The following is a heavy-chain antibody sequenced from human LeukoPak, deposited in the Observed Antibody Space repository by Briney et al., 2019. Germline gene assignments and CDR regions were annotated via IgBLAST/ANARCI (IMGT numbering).Heavy chain of an antibody. CDR3: ARVSRYSGGWLTPGY. J-gene: IGHJ4*02. CDR1: GFTFSSYE. CDR2: ISSSGSTI. V-gene: IGHV3-48*03. D-gene: IGHD6-19*01. Sequence: GGSLRLSCAASGFTFSSYEMNWVRQAPGKGLEWVSYISSSGSTIYYADSVKGRFTISRDNAKNSLYLQMNSLRAEDTAVYYCARVSRYSGGWLTPGYWGQGTLVTVSS.